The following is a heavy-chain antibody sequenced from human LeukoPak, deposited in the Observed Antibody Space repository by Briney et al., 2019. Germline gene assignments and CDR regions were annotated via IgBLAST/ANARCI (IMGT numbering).Heavy chain of an antibody. Sequence: GASVKVSCRASGGSFSTNAISWVRQAPGKGLEWMGALIPVFDTGTYSQKFQDRLTITADQSTSTVYMELSSLTSEDTAVYYCTRDLGYGNGGNYWGQGTLVTVSS. J-gene: IGHJ4*02. CDR1: GGSFSTNA. D-gene: IGHD5-18*01. CDR3: TRDLGYGNGGNY. V-gene: IGHV1-69*13. CDR2: LIPVFDTG.